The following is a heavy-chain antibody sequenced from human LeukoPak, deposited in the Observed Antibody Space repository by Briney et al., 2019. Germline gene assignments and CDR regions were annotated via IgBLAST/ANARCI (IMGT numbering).Heavy chain of an antibody. D-gene: IGHD1-26*01. CDR3: ARPTGRPSNYYHMDV. J-gene: IGHJ6*03. Sequence: ASVKVSCKASGYTFTSYDMNWVRQATGQGLEWMGWMNPDSGNTGYAQKFQGRGSMTWDTSISTAYMDLSSLRSEDTAVYYCARPTGRPSNYYHMDVWGKGTTVTVSS. CDR2: MNPDSGNT. V-gene: IGHV1-8*01. CDR1: GYTFTSYD.